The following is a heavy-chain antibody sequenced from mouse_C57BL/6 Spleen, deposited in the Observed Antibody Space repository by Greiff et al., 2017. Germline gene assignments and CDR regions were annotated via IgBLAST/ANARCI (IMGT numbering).Heavy chain of an antibody. J-gene: IGHJ1*03. Sequence: QVQLQQSGTELVKPGASVKLSCKASGYTFTSYWMHWVKQRPGQGLEWIGNINPSNGGTNYNEKFKSKATLTVDKSSSTAYMQLSSLTSEDSAVYYGARPPRYGSWYFDVWGTGTTVTVSS. D-gene: IGHD1-1*01. CDR1: GYTFTSYW. CDR3: ARPPRYGSWYFDV. CDR2: INPSNGGT. V-gene: IGHV1-53*01.